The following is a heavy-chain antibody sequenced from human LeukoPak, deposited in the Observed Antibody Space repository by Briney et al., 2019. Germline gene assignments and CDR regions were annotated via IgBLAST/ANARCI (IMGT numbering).Heavy chain of an antibody. CDR1: GYTFTSYG. CDR2: ISAYNGNA. V-gene: IGHV1-18*01. D-gene: IGHD6-13*01. J-gene: IGHJ4*02. CDR3: ARDRRVAARWGYYFDY. Sequence: ASVKVSCKASGYTFTSYGISWVRQAPGQGLEWMGWISAYNGNANYAQKLQGRVIMTTDTSTSTAYMELRSMRSDDTAVYYCARDRRVAARWGYYFDYWGQGTLVTVSS.